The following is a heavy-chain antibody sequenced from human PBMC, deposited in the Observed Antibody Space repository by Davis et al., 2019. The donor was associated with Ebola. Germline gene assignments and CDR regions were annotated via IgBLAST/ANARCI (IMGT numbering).Heavy chain of an antibody. D-gene: IGHD6-13*01. J-gene: IGHJ4*02. CDR3: AKRPAAGDS. Sequence: PGGSLRLSCLASGFSFGTYAMSWVRQAPGKGLEWVSSISGSGFSTFYADSVKGRFTISRDNSKNTLYLQMNSLRAEDTALYYCAKRPAAGDSWGQGTLVTVSS. V-gene: IGHV3-23*01. CDR2: ISGSGFST. CDR1: GFSFGTYA.